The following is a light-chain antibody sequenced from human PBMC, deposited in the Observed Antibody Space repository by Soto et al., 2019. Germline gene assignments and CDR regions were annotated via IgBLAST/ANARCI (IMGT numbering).Light chain of an antibody. Sequence: DIQMTQSPSSLSASVGDRVTITCRASQTISSYLNWYQQTPGRAPKLLIYAASSLQGGVPSRFSGSGSRTDFTLTISSLQPEDFATFYCQQTYSTPSTWTFGQGTKVEIK. V-gene: IGKV1-39*01. CDR2: AAS. CDR3: QQTYSTPSTWT. J-gene: IGKJ1*01. CDR1: QTISSY.